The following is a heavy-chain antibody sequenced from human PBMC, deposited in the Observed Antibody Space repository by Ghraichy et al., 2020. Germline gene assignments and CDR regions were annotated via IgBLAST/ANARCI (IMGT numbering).Heavy chain of an antibody. CDR1: GGTISSSSYY. J-gene: IGHJ4*02. V-gene: IGHV4-39*01. CDR3: ARRDSSVYQGFY. Sequence: SQTLSLTCTVLGGTISSSSYYWGWIRPPPGKGLEWIGSIYYSGSTYYNPSLKSRVTISVDTSKNQFSLKLSSVTAADTAVYYCARRDSSVYQGFYWGQGTLVTVSS. CDR2: IYYSGST. D-gene: IGHD3-22*01.